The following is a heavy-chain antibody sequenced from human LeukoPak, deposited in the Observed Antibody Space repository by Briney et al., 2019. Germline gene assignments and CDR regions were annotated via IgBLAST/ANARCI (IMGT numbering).Heavy chain of an antibody. D-gene: IGHD6-13*01. V-gene: IGHV4-59*01. CDR2: IYYSGST. Sequence: PSETLSLTCTVSGGSISSYYWSWIRQPPGKGLEWIGYIYYSGSTSYNPSLKSRVTISVDTSKNQFSLKLSSVTAADTAVYYCARGPLSSSWYDCWGQGTLVTVSS. J-gene: IGHJ4*02. CDR1: GGSISSYY. CDR3: ARGPLSSSWYDC.